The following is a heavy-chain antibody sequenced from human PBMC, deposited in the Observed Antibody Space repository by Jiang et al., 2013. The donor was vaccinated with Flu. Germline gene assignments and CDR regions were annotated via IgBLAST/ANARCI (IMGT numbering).Heavy chain of an antibody. D-gene: IGHD6-19*01. V-gene: IGHV6-1*01. CDR1: GDSVSSNSVA. CDR2: TYYRSKWYN. CDR3: ARGSSGWYYFDY. Sequence: GDSVSSNSVAWNWIRQSPSRGLEWLGRTYYRSKWYNDYAISVKSRITINPDTSKNQFSLQLNSVTPEDTAVYYCARGSSGWYYFDYWGQGTLVTVSS. J-gene: IGHJ4*02.